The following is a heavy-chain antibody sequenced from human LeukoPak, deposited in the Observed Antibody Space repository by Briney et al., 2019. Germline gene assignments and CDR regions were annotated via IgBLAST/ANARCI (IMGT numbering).Heavy chain of an antibody. CDR2: IIPIFGTA. J-gene: IGHJ6*03. D-gene: IGHD3-10*01. V-gene: IGHV1-69*13. CDR3: AGGFGGSGSPRYHYYYMDV. CDR1: GGTFSSYA. Sequence: SVKVSCKASGGTFSSYAISWVRQAPGQGLEWMGGIIPIFGTANYAQKFQGRVTITADESTSTAYMELSSLRSEDTAVYYCAGGFGGSGSPRYHYYYMDVWGKGTTVTVSS.